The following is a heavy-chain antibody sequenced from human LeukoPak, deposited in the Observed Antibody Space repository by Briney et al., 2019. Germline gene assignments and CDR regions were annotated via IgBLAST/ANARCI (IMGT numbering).Heavy chain of an antibody. CDR2: IRYDGSNK. D-gene: IGHD3-22*01. CDR3: AKEYEEGYDRSGYSD. J-gene: IGHJ4*02. V-gene: IGHV3-30*02. CDR1: GFTFSSYG. Sequence: PGGSLRLSCAASGFTFSSYGMNWVRQAPGKGLEWVAFIRYDGSNKYYADSVKGRFTISRDNSKNTLYLQMNSLRAEDTAVYYCAKEYEEGYDRSGYSDWGQGTLVTVSS.